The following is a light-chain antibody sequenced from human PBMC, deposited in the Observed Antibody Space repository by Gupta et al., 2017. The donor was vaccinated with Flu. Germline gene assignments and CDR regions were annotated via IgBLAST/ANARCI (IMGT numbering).Light chain of an antibody. CDR1: KIGSKS. Sequence: GQKARISGGGNKIGSKSVHWYQQKPGQAPVLLVYGDSDRHSGMPERFSGSNSGTTATLTISRVEAGDEADYYCQVWDSSSDRVVFGGGTKLTVL. J-gene: IGLJ2*01. CDR2: GDS. CDR3: QVWDSSSDRVV. V-gene: IGLV3-21*02.